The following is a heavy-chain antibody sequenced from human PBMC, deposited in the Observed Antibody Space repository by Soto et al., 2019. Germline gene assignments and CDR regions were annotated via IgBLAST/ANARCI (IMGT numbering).Heavy chain of an antibody. CDR1: GFTFKTYG. D-gene: IGHD2-2*01. V-gene: IGHV3-23*01. CDR3: AKPAVWGVPGARLPPFYMDV. J-gene: IGHJ6*03. CDR2: ISGSGGST. Sequence: GGSLRLSCAASGFTFKTYGMSWVRQAPGKGLEWVSGISGSGGSTHYADSVKGRFTISRDNSKNTLYLQMNSLRAEDTATYYCAKPAVWGVPGARLPPFYMDVWGKGTSVTVSS.